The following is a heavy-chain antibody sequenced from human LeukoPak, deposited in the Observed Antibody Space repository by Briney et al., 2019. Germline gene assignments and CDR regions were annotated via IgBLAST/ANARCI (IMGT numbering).Heavy chain of an antibody. CDR2: IIPIFGTA. CDR1: GGTFSSYA. J-gene: IGHJ6*04. D-gene: IGHD2-2*01. CDR3: ARALIVVVPAAMSPYYYGMDV. V-gene: IGHV1-69*06. Sequence: GASVKVSCKASGGTFSSYAISWVRQAPGQGLEWMGGIIPIFGTANYAQKFQGGVTITADKSTSTAYMELSSLRSEDTAVYYCARALIVVVPAAMSPYYYGMDVWGKGTTVTVSS.